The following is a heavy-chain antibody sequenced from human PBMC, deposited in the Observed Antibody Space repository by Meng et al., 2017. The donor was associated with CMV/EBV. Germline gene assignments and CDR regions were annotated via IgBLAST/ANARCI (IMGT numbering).Heavy chain of an antibody. Sequence: SGFTFSGSAMHWVRHASGKGLEWVGRSRSKANSYATAYAASVKGRFTISRDDSKNTAYLQMNSLKTEDTAVYYCTRLRAYDSSDSDYWGQGTLVTVSS. CDR3: TRLRAYDSSDSDY. D-gene: IGHD3-22*01. CDR1: GFTFSGSA. J-gene: IGHJ4*02. CDR2: SRSKANSYAT. V-gene: IGHV3-73*01.